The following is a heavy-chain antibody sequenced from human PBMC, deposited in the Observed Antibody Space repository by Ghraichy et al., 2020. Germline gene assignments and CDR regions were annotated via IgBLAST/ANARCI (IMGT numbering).Heavy chain of an antibody. D-gene: IGHD2-8*01. CDR3: ARMFCTNGVCYDAFDI. Sequence: GGSLRLSCAASGFTFSTYSMNWVRQAPGKGLEWVSYITDSSSTITYADSVKGRFTISRDNARNSLYLQMNSLRDEDTAVYYCARMFCTNGVCYDAFDIWGQGTMVPVSS. CDR1: GFTFSTYS. V-gene: IGHV3-48*02. CDR2: ITDSSSTI. J-gene: IGHJ3*02.